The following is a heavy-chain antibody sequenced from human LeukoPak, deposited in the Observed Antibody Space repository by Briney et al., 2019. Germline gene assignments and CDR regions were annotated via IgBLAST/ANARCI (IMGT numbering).Heavy chain of an antibody. Sequence: GGSLRLSCAASGFTFSSYAMSWVRQAPGKGLEWVSAISGSGGSTYYADSVKGRFTISRDNSKNTLYLQMNSLRAEDSAVYYCAKELYDFWSGYWGVWGQGTLVTVSS. J-gene: IGHJ4*02. CDR1: GFTFSSYA. CDR3: AKELYDFWSGYWGV. CDR2: ISGSGGST. V-gene: IGHV3-23*01. D-gene: IGHD3-3*01.